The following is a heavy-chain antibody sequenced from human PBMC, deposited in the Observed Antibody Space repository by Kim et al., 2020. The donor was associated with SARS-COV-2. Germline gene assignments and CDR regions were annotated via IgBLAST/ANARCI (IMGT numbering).Heavy chain of an antibody. CDR1: GGSISSSSYY. CDR2: IYYSGST. V-gene: IGHV4-39*01. D-gene: IGHD6-19*01. J-gene: IGHJ4*02. CDR3: ARHLRGGIAVAGGYYFDY. Sequence: SETLSLTCTVSGGSISSSSYYWGWIRQPPGKGLERIGSIYYSGSTYYNPSLKSRVTISVDTSKNQFSLKLSSVTAADTAVDYCARHLRGGIAVAGGYYFDYWGQGTLVTVSS.